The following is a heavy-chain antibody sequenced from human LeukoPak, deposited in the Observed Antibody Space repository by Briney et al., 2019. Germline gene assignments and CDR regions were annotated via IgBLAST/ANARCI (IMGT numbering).Heavy chain of an antibody. Sequence: GASVKVSCKASGGTFSSYAISWVRQAPGQGLEWMGRIIPILGIANYAQKFQGRVTITADKSTSTAYMELSSLRSEDTAVYYCARSSSIVLMAGNFDYWGQGTLVTVSS. CDR1: GGTFSSYA. J-gene: IGHJ4*02. CDR2: IIPILGIA. D-gene: IGHD2-8*01. CDR3: ARSSSIVLMAGNFDY. V-gene: IGHV1-69*04.